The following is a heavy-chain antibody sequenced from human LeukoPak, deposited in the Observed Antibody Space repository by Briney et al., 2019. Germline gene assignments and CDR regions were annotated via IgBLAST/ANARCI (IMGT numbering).Heavy chain of an antibody. CDR2: ITSSGSTI. D-gene: IGHD3-10*01. Sequence: GGSLRLSCAASGFTFRDYYMSWIRQAPGKGLEWVSYITSSGSTIYYSDSVRGRFTISRDNAKNSLYLQMNTLRAEDTAVYYCARDKGDYYYYYMDVWGNGTTVTVSS. CDR3: ARDKGDYYYYYMDV. CDR1: GFTFRDYY. J-gene: IGHJ6*03. V-gene: IGHV3-11*04.